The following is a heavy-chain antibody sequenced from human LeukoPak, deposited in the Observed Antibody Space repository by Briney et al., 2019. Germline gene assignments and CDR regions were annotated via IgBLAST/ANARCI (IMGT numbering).Heavy chain of an antibody. CDR2: IKHSGST. D-gene: IGHD3-16*01. Sequence: SETLSLTCAVYGGSFSGYYWSWIRQPPGKGLEWIGEIKHSGSTNYNPSLKSRVTISVDTSKNQFSLKLSSVTAADTAVYYCARRLTYVSGSDYWGQGTLVTVSS. CDR3: ARRLTYVSGSDY. CDR1: GGSFSGYY. J-gene: IGHJ4*02. V-gene: IGHV4-34*01.